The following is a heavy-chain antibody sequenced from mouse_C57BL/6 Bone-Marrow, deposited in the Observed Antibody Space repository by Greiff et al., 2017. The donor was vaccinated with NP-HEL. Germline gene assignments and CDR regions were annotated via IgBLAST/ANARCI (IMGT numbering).Heavy chain of an antibody. J-gene: IGHJ1*03. Sequence: EVMLVESGGGLVQPGGSMKLSCAASGFTFSDAWMDWVRQSPEKGLEWVAEIRNKANNHATYYAESVKGRFTISRDDSKSSVYLQMNSLRAEDTGIYYCTRHYDYDWYFDVWGTGTTVTVSS. CDR2: IRNKANNHAT. CDR3: TRHYDYDWYFDV. D-gene: IGHD2-4*01. CDR1: GFTFSDAW. V-gene: IGHV6-6*01.